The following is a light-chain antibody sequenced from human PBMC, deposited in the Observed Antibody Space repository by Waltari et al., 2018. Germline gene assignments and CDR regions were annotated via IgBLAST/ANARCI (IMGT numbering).Light chain of an antibody. V-gene: IGLV2-14*03. Sequence: QSALTQPASVSGSPGPSITISCTGTSSDVGGYNYVSWYQQHPGKAPKLMIYDVSNRPSGVANRFSGSKSGNTASLTISGLQAEDEADYYCSSYTSSSTLYVVFGGGTKLTVL. CDR3: SSYTSSSTLYVV. CDR2: DVS. CDR1: SSDVGGYNY. J-gene: IGLJ2*01.